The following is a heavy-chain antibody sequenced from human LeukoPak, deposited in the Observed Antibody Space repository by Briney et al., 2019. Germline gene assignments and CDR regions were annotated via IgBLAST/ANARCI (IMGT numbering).Heavy chain of an antibody. CDR2: ISYDGSNK. CDR1: GFTFSSYA. Sequence: GGSLRLSCAASGFTFSSYAMSWVRQAPGKGLEGVAVISYDGSNKYYADSVRGRFTSSRDNTKNTLDLQMNSLRAEDTAVYYCARDLAPNPKYYYGSGSYLGLDYWGQGTLVTVSS. D-gene: IGHD3-10*01. V-gene: IGHV3-30-3*01. CDR3: ARDLAPNPKYYYGSGSYLGLDY. J-gene: IGHJ4*02.